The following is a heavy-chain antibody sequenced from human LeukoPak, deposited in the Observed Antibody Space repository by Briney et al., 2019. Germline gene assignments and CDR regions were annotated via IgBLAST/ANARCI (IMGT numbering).Heavy chain of an antibody. D-gene: IGHD3-10*01. CDR2: ISHSGSV. J-gene: IGHJ4*02. CDR1: GGSLSNYY. V-gene: IGHV4-59*01. CDR3: ARVKGREGSTVIIDY. Sequence: PSETLSLTCTVSGGSLSNYYWSWIRQSPGKGLEWIGYISHSGSVNYNPSLKSRVTMSVDTSKNQFSLKLSSVTAGDAAVYFCARVKGREGSTVIIDYWGQGTLVTVSS.